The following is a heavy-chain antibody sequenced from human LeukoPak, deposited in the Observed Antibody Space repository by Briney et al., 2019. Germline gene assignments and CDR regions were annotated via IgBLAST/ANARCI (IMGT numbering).Heavy chain of an antibody. D-gene: IGHD4-11*01. Sequence: SLRLSCADSGFTYSHYGMHWVRQAPGKGLEWVAVIWSDATEKYYGDAVKGRFTISRDNSRNTLYLQMNSLRAEDTAVYYCAKDAQRGFDYSNSLEYWGQGTLVTVSS. CDR3: AKDAQRGFDYSNSLEY. CDR1: GFTYSHYG. V-gene: IGHV3-33*06. J-gene: IGHJ4*02. CDR2: IWSDATEK.